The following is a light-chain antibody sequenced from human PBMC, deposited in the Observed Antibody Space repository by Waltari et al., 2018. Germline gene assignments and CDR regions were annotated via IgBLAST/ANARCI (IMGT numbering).Light chain of an antibody. V-gene: IGLV4-69*01. CDR2: VNSDGSH. CDR3: QTGGFGSWV. CDR1: SGHSNYP. J-gene: IGLJ3*02. Sequence: QLMLTQSPSASASLGASAKLTCTLSSGHSNYPIGCYPQQPEKGPRYLMTVNSDGSHNKGDGIPVRFSGSGSGAERYLTITSLQSEDETDYYCQTGGFGSWVFGGGTKLTVL.